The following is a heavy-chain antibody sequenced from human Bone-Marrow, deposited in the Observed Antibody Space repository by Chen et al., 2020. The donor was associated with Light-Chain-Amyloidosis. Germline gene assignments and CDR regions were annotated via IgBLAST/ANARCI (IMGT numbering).Heavy chain of an antibody. D-gene: IGHD5-12*01. J-gene: IGHJ4*02. CDR3: ARRRDGYNFDY. Sequence: EVQLEQSGPEVKKPGESLKISCKGSGYTFPNYWIGWVRQMPGKGLEWMGVIYPDDSDARDSPSFEGQVTIPADNSITTAYLQWRSLKASDTAMYYCARRRDGYNFDYWGQGTLVTVSS. CDR2: IYPDDSDA. V-gene: IGHV5-51*01. CDR1: GYTFPNYW.